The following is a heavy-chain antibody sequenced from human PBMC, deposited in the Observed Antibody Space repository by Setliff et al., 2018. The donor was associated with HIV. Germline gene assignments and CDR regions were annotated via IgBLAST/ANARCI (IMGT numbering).Heavy chain of an antibody. Sequence: PSETLSLTCTVSGGSISTTSYYWGWIRQPPGKGLEWIGSIYYSGSTYYNPSLKSRVSISVDTSNKQFSLKVSSVTAADTAVYYCARHRGRATPFDYWGQGTLVTVS. CDR1: GGSISTTSYY. CDR3: ARHRGRATPFDY. D-gene: IGHD3-16*01. CDR2: IYYSGST. V-gene: IGHV4-39*01. J-gene: IGHJ4*02.